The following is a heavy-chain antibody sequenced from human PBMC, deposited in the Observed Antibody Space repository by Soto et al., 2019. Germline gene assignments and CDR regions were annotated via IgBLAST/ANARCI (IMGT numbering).Heavy chain of an antibody. CDR2: ISYDGSNK. Sequence: ESGGGVVQPGRSLRLSCAASGFTFSSYGMHWVRQAPGKGLEWVAVISYDGSNKYYADSVKGRFTISRDNSKNTLYLQMNSLRAEDTAVYYCAKEPGDIDYGDRPSGLRSLDYWGQGTLVTVSS. J-gene: IGHJ4*02. V-gene: IGHV3-30*18. CDR3: AKEPGDIDYGDRPSGLRSLDY. CDR1: GFTFSSYG. D-gene: IGHD4-17*01.